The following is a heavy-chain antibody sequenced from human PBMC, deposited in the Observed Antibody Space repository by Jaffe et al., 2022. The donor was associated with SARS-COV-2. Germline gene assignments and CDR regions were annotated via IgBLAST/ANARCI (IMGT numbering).Heavy chain of an antibody. D-gene: IGHD5-18*01. CDR2: IYYSGST. J-gene: IGHJ4*02. CDR1: GGSISSYY. Sequence: QVQLQESGPGLVKPSETLSLTCTVSGGSISSYYWSWIRQPPGKGLEWIGYIYYSGSTNYNPSLKSRVTISVDTSKNQFSLKLSSVTAADTAVYYCARVDTAMAPFDYWGQGTLVTVSS. V-gene: IGHV4-59*01. CDR3: ARVDTAMAPFDY.